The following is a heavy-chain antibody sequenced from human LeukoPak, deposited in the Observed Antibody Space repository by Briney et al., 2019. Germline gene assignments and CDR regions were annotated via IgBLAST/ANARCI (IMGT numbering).Heavy chain of an antibody. Sequence: ASVKVSCKVSGYTLTELSMHWVRQAPGKGLEWMGGFDPEDGETIYAQKFQGRVTMTEDTSTDTAYMELSSLRSEDTAVYYCATASDCSSTNCYADFDYWGQGTLVTVSS. V-gene: IGHV1-24*01. CDR3: ATASDCSSTNCYADFDY. J-gene: IGHJ4*02. CDR2: FDPEDGET. D-gene: IGHD2-2*01. CDR1: GYTLTELS.